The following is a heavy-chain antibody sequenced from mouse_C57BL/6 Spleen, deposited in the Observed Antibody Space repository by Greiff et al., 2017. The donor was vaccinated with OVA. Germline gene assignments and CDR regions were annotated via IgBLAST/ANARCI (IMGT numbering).Heavy chain of an antibody. CDR1: GYTFTDYY. CDR2: INPYNGGT. J-gene: IGHJ1*03. D-gene: IGHD2-4*01. CDR3: ARGGLRRRLYWYFDV. V-gene: IGHV1-19*01. Sequence: EVKLQESGPVLVKPGASVKMSCKASGYTFTDYYMNWVKQSHGKSLEWIGVINPYNGGTSYNQKFKGKATLTVDKSSSTAYMELNSLTSEDSAVYYCARGGLRRRLYWYFDVWGTGTTVTVSS.